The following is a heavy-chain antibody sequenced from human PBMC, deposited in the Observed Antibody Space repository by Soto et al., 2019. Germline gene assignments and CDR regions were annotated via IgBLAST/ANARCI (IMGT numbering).Heavy chain of an antibody. J-gene: IGHJ6*02. CDR3: ARVPSPFDFYYAMDV. D-gene: IGHD3-16*01. CDR1: GDSIGRGNKY. V-gene: IGHV4-30-4*02. Sequence: PSETLSLTCTVSGDSIGRGNKYWSWIRQAPGKGLEWIGYIFSSGTTYYNPSLKSRLTMSLDTSQNPFSLKLNSVTAADTAVYFCARVPSPFDFYYAMDVWGQGTTVT. CDR2: IFSSGTT.